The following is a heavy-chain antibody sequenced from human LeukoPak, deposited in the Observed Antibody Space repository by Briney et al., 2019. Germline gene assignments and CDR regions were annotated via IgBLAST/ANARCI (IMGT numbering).Heavy chain of an antibody. CDR3: ARGRVSSSTWYSTYYYFFYMDF. CDR1: GGSISSYY. J-gene: IGHJ6*03. CDR2: VDHTGST. D-gene: IGHD4-11*01. V-gene: IGHV4-59*01. Sequence: SETLSLTCTVSGGSISSYYWSWIRQPPGKGLEWIGYVDHTGSTKFNPSLNGRVGISRDTSKNFFSLRLRSVTAADTAVYFCARGRVSSSTWYSTYYYFFYMDFWGKGTTVTVSS.